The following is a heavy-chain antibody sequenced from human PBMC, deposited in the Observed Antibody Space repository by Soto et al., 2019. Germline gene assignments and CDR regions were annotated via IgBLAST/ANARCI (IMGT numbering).Heavy chain of an antibody. CDR3: ARDGDYSGYERVEYFQH. Sequence: PGGSLRLSCTASGASGFMFSRYAMGWVRQAPGKGLEWVSSITGSGGTTYYADSVKGRFTISRDNSKNTLYLQMNSLRAEDTAVYYCARDGDYSGYERVEYFQHWGQGTLVTVSS. D-gene: IGHD5-12*01. V-gene: IGHV3-23*01. CDR1: GFMFSRYA. CDR2: ITGSGGTT. J-gene: IGHJ1*01.